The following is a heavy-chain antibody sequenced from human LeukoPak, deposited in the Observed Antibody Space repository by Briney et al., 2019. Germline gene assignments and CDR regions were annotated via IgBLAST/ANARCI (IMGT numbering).Heavy chain of an antibody. D-gene: IGHD1-26*01. CDR1: GFTFSSNW. V-gene: IGHV3-7*01. CDR3: ARGGL. Sequence: GGSLRLSCAASGFTFSSNWMTWVHQPPGKGLEWVANIKQDGSEQYYVDSVKGRFTISRDNAKNSLFLQMSSLRAEDTAVYYCARGGLWGQGTLVTVSS. CDR2: IKQDGSEQ. J-gene: IGHJ4*02.